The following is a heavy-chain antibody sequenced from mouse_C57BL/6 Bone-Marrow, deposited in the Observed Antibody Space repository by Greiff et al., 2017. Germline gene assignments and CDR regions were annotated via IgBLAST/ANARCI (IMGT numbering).Heavy chain of an antibody. CDR1: GFSLTSYG. J-gene: IGHJ3*01. CDR2: IWSGGST. Sequence: VQLQQSGPGLVQPSQSLSITCTVSGFSLTSYGVHWVRQSPGKGLEWLGVIWSGGSTDYNASFISSLSISKDNSKSQVFFKMNSLQADDTAIYYCARNSIDYYGSRGAWFAYWGQGTLVTVSA. CDR3: ARNSIDYYGSRGAWFAY. V-gene: IGHV2-2*01. D-gene: IGHD1-1*01.